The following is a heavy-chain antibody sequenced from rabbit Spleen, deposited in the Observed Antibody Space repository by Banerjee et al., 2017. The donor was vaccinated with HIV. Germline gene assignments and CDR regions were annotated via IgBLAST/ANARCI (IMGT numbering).Heavy chain of an antibody. D-gene: IGHD6-1*01. J-gene: IGHJ4*01. CDR1: GFSFSSSYY. Sequence: QEQLVESGGGLVQPEGSLTLTCTASGFSFSSSYYMCWVRQAPGKGLEWIACIDTGSSSTYYASWAKGRFTISKTSSTTVTLQMTSLTAADTATYFCARRGYGIYGYDLWGQGTLVTVS. CDR2: IDTGSSST. CDR3: ARRGYGIYGYDL. V-gene: IGHV1S45*01.